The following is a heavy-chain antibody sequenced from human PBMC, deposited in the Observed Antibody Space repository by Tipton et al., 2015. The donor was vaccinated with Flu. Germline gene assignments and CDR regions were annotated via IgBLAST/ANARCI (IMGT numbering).Heavy chain of an antibody. CDR2: IYSTGTT. CDR1: GGSITPYY. J-gene: IGHJ3*02. V-gene: IGHV4-4*07. Sequence: TLSLTCTVSGGSITPYYWSWIRQSAGQGLEWIGRIYSTGTTNYNPALKSRVSMSVDTSNNQFSLEIISVTAADTAAYYCAKETYFNFWSGYAFDIWGQGTKVTVSS. D-gene: IGHD3-3*01. CDR3: AKETYFNFWSGYAFDI.